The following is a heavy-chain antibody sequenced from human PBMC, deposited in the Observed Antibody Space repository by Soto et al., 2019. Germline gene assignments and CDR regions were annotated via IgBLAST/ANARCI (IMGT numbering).Heavy chain of an antibody. CDR2: ISPNSNYR. CDR3: VRGGGGGQFYS. Sequence: QIQLVESGGGLVKPGGALRLSCEASGFTFSDFYMSWIRLAPGKGLEWLSYISPNSNYREYAESVKGRHTISRDNAKNSLSLQMNSLRVEDTAVYYCVRGGGGGQFYSWGQGAQVTVSS. V-gene: IGHV3-11*06. CDR1: GFTFSDFY. J-gene: IGHJ4*02. D-gene: IGHD2-21*01.